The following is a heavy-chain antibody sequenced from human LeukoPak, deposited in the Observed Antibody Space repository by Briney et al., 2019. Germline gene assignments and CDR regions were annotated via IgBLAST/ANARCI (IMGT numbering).Heavy chain of an antibody. CDR2: ISGSGGGT. V-gene: IGHV3-23*01. CDR3: AKVRHLRVAATGTSWFDP. Sequence: PGGSLRLSCAASGFTFSSYAMSWVRQAPGKGLEWVSAISGSGGGTYYAASVKGRFTISRDNSKNTLYLQMNSLRAKNTAVYYGAKVRHLRVAATGTSWFDPWGQGTLVTVSS. CDR1: GFTFSSYA. J-gene: IGHJ5*02. D-gene: IGHD6-13*01.